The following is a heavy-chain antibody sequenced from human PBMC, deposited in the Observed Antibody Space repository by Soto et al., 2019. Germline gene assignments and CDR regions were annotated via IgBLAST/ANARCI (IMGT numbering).Heavy chain of an antibody. Sequence: ASVNVSCKASGYTFTSYYMHWVRQAPGQGLEWMGIINPSGGSTSYAQKFQGRVTMTRDTSTSTVYMELSSLRSEDTAVYYCARDQVPEHYFDYWGQGTLVTVSS. CDR2: INPSGGST. CDR3: ARDQVPEHYFDY. J-gene: IGHJ4*02. D-gene: IGHD2-2*01. V-gene: IGHV1-46*03. CDR1: GYTFTSYY.